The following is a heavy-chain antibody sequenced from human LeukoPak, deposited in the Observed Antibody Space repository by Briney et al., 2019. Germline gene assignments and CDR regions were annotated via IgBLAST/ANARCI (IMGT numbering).Heavy chain of an antibody. J-gene: IGHJ4*02. D-gene: IGHD2-2*01. CDR3: ARDWGYCDSTSCHVFDH. V-gene: IGHV3-53*01. Sequence: GGSLRLSCAASGFTFSSYGMHWVRQAPGKGLEWVSVIYIGGSTYYADSVKGRFTISRDNSKNTLYLQMSSLRAEDTAVYYCARDWGYCDSTSCHVFDHWGQGTLVTVSS. CDR2: IYIGGST. CDR1: GFTFSSYG.